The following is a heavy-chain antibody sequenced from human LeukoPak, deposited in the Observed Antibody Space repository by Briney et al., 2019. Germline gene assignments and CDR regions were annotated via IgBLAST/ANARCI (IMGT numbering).Heavy chain of an antibody. CDR2: INHSGST. V-gene: IGHV4-34*01. CDR1: GGSFSGYY. CDR3: ARDGIWFGGPLWYFDL. J-gene: IGHJ2*01. D-gene: IGHD3-10*01. Sequence: SETLSLTCAVYGGSFSGYYWSWIRQPPGKGLEWIGEINHSGSTNYNPSLKSRVTISVDTSKNQFSLKLSSVIAADTAVYYCARDGIWFGGPLWYFDLWGRGTLVTVSS.